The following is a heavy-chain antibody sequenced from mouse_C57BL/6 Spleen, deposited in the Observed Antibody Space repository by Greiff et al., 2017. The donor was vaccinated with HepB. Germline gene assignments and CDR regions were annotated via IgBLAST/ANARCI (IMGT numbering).Heavy chain of an antibody. J-gene: IGHJ1*03. V-gene: IGHV1-26*01. Sequence: EVQLQQSGPELVKPGASVKISCKASGYTFTDYYMNWVKQSHGKSLEWIGDINPNNGGTSYNQKFKGKATLTVDKSSSTAYMELRSLTSEDSAVYYCARERGKYFDVWGTGTTVTVSS. CDR3: ARERGKYFDV. CDR1: GYTFTDYY. CDR2: INPNNGGT.